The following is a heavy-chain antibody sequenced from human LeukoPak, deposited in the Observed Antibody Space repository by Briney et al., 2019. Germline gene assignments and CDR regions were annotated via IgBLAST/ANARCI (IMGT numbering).Heavy chain of an antibody. Sequence: GGSLRLSCAASGFTFSNYWMHWVRQAPGKGLVWVSRIYNDVNSATYADSVRGRFTISRDNAKNTLYLQMNSLRAEDTAVYYCARGGEALLDYWGQGTLVTVSS. CDR1: GFTFSNYW. CDR2: IYNDVNSA. V-gene: IGHV3-74*01. D-gene: IGHD4-17*01. J-gene: IGHJ4*02. CDR3: ARGGEALLDY.